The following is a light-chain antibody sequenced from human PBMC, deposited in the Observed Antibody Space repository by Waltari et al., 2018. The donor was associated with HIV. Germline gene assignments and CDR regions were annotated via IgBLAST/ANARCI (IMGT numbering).Light chain of an antibody. CDR3: GTWDSSLSAVL. V-gene: IGLV1-51*01. Sequence: QSVLTQPPSVSAAPGQKVTISCSGSNSNIGNNYVSWYQQLPGTAPKLLIYDNNKRPAGIPDRFSGSKSGTSATLGITGLRTGDEADYYGGTWDSSLSAVLFGGGTQLTVL. CDR2: DNN. J-gene: IGLJ2*01. CDR1: NSNIGNNY.